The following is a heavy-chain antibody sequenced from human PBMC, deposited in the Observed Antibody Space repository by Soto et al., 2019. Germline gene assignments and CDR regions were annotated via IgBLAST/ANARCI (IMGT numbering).Heavy chain of an antibody. V-gene: IGHV1-69*13. J-gene: IGHJ6*02. CDR3: ARSFGVRYYDSSGYSGMDV. D-gene: IGHD3-22*01. CDR1: GGTFSSYA. CDR2: IIPIFGTA. Sequence: ASVKVSCKASGGTFSSYAISWVRQAPGQGLEWMGGIIPIFGTANYAQKFQGRVTITADESTSTAYMELSSLRSEDTAVYYCARSFGVRYYDSSGYSGMDVWGQGTTVT.